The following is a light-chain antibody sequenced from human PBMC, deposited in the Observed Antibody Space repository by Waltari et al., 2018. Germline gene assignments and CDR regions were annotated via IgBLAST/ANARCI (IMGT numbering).Light chain of an antibody. CDR1: SSDVGGYNY. J-gene: IGLJ3*02. CDR2: DVS. V-gene: IGLV2-14*01. Sequence: QSALTQPASVSGSPGQSITISCTGTSSDVGGYNYVSWYQQHPGKAPTLMIYDVSNRPSGVSNRFSGAKSGNTASLTISGLQAEDEADYYGSSYTSSSTLKVFGGGTKLTVL. CDR3: SSYTSSSTLKV.